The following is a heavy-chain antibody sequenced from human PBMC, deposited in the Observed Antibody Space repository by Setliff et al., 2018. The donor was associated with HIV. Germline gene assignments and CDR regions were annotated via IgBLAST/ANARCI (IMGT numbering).Heavy chain of an antibody. D-gene: IGHD3-10*01. V-gene: IGHV4-61*05. Sequence: SETLSLTCTVSGGSINSTSYYWGWIRLPPGKGLEWIGYIFYSGSTNYNPSLKSRVTISVDTSKNQFSLRLNSVTAADTATYYCTRRGADSYYPRPLDVWGKGPRSPSPQ. CDR3: TRRGADSYYPRPLDV. CDR1: GGSINSTSYY. CDR2: IFYSGST. J-gene: IGHJ6*01.